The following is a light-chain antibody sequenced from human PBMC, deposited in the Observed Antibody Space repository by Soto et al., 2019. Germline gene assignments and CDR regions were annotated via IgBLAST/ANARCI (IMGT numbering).Light chain of an antibody. J-gene: IGLJ1*01. CDR1: SSDVGGYNY. CDR3: SSYTSSSTLV. Sequence: QSVLTQPASVSGSPGHSSAISCTGTSSDVGGYNYVSWYQQHPGKAPKLMIYDVSNRPSGVSNHYSGSKSGNTASLTISGLQAEDEDDYYCSSYTSSSTLVFGTGTKLTVL. V-gene: IGLV2-14*01. CDR2: DVS.